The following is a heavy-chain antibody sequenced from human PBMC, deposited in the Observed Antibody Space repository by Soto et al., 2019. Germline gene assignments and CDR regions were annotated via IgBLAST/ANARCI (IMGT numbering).Heavy chain of an antibody. J-gene: IGHJ4*02. CDR1: EFTFTTAA. D-gene: IGHD3-22*01. Sequence: EVQVVESGGGLVQPGGSLRLSCSTSEFTFTTAAMSWVRQAPGKGLEWVSAVSGSGGSTFYADSVKGRFTISRDSSNNMMYLQMNSLSADDTAVYYCAKGSSGSRPYYFDFWGQGTVVTVSS. V-gene: IGHV3-23*04. CDR3: AKGSSGSRPYYFDF. CDR2: VSGSGGST.